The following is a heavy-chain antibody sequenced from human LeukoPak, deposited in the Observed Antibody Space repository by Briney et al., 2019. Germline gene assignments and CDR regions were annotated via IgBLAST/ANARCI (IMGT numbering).Heavy chain of an antibody. CDR3: ARGHYGSLYYFDY. V-gene: IGHV3-48*03. Sequence: PGGSLRLSCAASGFTFSSYEMNWVRQAPGKGLEWVSYISSSGSTIYYADSVKGRFTISRDNAKNSLYLQMNSLRAEDTAVYYCARGHYGSLYYFDYWGQGTLVTVSS. CDR1: GFTFSSYE. D-gene: IGHD4-17*01. CDR2: ISSSGSTI. J-gene: IGHJ4*02.